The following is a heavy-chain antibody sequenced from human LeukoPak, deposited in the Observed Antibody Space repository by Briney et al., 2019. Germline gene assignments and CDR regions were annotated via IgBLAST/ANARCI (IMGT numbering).Heavy chain of an antibody. J-gene: IGHJ4*02. V-gene: IGHV3-23*01. Sequence: GGSLRLSCVVSGLRFRNYGMHWVRQAPGKGLEWVSYISGTGNNTQYADSVKGRFTISRDNSKNTVSLQINNLRAEDTAVYYCARGYSGDDDFFYWGQGTLVTVSS. CDR1: GLRFRNYG. CDR2: ISGTGNNT. D-gene: IGHD5-12*01. CDR3: ARGYSGDDDFFY.